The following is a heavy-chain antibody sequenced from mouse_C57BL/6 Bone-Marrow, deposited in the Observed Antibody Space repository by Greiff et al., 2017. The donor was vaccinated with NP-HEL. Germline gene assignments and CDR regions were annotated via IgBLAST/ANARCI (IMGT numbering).Heavy chain of an antibody. CDR3: ARQRGFDY. CDR1: GFTFSSYG. J-gene: IGHJ2*01. V-gene: IGHV5-6*01. Sequence: EVQGVESGGDLVKPGGSLKLSCAASGFTFSSYGMSWVRQTPDQRLEWVATISSGGSYTYYPDSVKGRLTISRDNAKNTLYLQMSSLKSEDTAMYYCARQRGFDYGGQGTTLTVSS. CDR2: ISSGGSYT.